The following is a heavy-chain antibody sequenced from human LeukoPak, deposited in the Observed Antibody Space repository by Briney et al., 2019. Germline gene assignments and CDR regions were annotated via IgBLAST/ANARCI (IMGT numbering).Heavy chain of an antibody. CDR1: GFTSSSYG. V-gene: IGHV3-33*01. D-gene: IGHD4-11*01. CDR2: IWYDGSNK. Sequence: GGSLRLSCAASGFTSSSYGMHWVRQAPGKGLEWVAVIWYDGSNKYYADSVKGRFTISRDNSKNTLYLQMNSLRAEDTAVYYCARDRDYSNYVTRYYYYYGMDVWGQGTTVTVSS. CDR3: ARDRDYSNYVTRYYYYYGMDV. J-gene: IGHJ6*02.